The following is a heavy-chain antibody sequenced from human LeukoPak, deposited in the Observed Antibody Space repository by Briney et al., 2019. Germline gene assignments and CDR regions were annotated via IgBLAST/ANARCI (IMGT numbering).Heavy chain of an antibody. CDR3: ARATDGDYGPRYYYYGMDV. Sequence: GRSLRLPCAASGFTFSSYAMHWVRQAPGKGLEWVAVISYDGSNKYYADSVKGRFTISRDNSKNTLYLQMNSLRAEDTAVYYCARATDGDYGPRYYYYGMDVWGQGTTVTVSS. CDR1: GFTFSSYA. V-gene: IGHV3-30-3*01. CDR2: ISYDGSNK. J-gene: IGHJ6*02. D-gene: IGHD4-17*01.